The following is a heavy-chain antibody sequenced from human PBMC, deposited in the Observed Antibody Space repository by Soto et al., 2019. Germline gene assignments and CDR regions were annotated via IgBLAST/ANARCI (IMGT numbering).Heavy chain of an antibody. CDR2: IIPIFGTA. D-gene: IGHD1-26*01. CDR1: GGTFSSYA. Sequence: ASVKVSCKASGGTFSSYAISWVRQAPGQGLEWMGGIIPIFGTANYAQKFQGRVTITADESTSTAYMELSSLRSEDTAVYCCARANSGSYYYYYYGMDVWGQGTTVTVSS. V-gene: IGHV1-69*13. CDR3: ARANSGSYYYYYYGMDV. J-gene: IGHJ6*02.